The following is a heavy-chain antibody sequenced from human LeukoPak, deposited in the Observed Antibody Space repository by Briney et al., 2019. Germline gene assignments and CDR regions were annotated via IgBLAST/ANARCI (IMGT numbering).Heavy chain of an antibody. V-gene: IGHV4-34*01. CDR3: ARVTAMVKADY. D-gene: IGHD5-18*01. J-gene: IGHJ4*02. Sequence: SETLSLTCAVYGGSFSGYYWSWIRQPPGKGLEWIGEINHSGSTNYNPSLKSRVTISVDTSKNQFSLKLSSVTAADTAVYYCARVTAMVKADYWGQGTLVTVSS. CDR2: INHSGST. CDR1: GGSFSGYY.